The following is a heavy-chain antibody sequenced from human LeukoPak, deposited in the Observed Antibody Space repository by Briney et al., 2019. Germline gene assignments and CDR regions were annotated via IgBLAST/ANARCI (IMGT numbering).Heavy chain of an antibody. V-gene: IGHV4-4*07. CDR1: GGSISSYY. CDR2: IYTSGST. CDR3: ARDLVWFGEFLLQGPRVGVYMDV. Sequence: SETLSLTCTVSGGSISSYYWSWIRQPAGKGLEWIGRIYTSGSTNYNPSLKSRVTMSVDTSKNQFSLKLSSVTAADTAVYYCARDLVWFGEFLLQGPRVGVYMDVWGKGTTVTISS. D-gene: IGHD3-10*01. J-gene: IGHJ6*03.